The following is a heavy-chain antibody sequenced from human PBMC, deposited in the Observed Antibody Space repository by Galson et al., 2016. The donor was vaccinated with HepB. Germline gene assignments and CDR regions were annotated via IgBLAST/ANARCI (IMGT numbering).Heavy chain of an antibody. D-gene: IGHD2-15*01. J-gene: IGHJ4*02. CDR1: AASISSSY. CDR3: ARDAGRDRKTFAGGLDY. CDR2: IYHSGAT. V-gene: IGHV4-59*01. Sequence: SETLSLTCTVSAASISSSYWSWIRQPPGKGLEWIGYIYHSGATNYNPSLKSRVTISIDTSKNQFSLNLRSVTAADTAVYFCARDAGRDRKTFAGGLDYWGQGTLVTVSS.